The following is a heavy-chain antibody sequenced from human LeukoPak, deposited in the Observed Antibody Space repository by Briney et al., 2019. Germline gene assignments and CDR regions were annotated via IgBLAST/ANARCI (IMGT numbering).Heavy chain of an antibody. D-gene: IGHD3-22*01. Sequence: GGSLRLSCTASGFTFGDYAMSWFRQAPGKGLEWVGFIRSKAYGGTTEYAASVKGRFTISRDGSKSIAYLQMNSLKTEDTAVYYCTRGSDGTMIVVDRFDYWGQGTLVTVSS. CDR3: TRGSDGTMIVVDRFDY. J-gene: IGHJ4*02. CDR2: IRSKAYGGTT. CDR1: GFTFGDYA. V-gene: IGHV3-49*01.